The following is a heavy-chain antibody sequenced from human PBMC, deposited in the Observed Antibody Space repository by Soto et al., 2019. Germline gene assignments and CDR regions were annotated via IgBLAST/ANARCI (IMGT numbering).Heavy chain of an antibody. D-gene: IGHD6-19*01. Sequence: QVQLQESGPGLVKPSGTLSLTCAVSGGSISSSNWWSWVRQPPEKGLEWIGEIYHTGSTNYNPSLXXRXTXXVDKSKNQCSLKLSSVTAADTAVYYGARKAVAMDSWGQGTLVTVSS. V-gene: IGHV4-4*02. J-gene: IGHJ4*02. CDR3: ARKAVAMDS. CDR2: IYHTGST. CDR1: GGSISSSNW.